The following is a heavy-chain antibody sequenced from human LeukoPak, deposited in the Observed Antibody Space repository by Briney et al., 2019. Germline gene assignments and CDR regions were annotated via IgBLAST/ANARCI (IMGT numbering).Heavy chain of an antibody. D-gene: IGHD6-13*01. J-gene: IGHJ6*03. CDR2: IIPIFGTA. CDR3: ARGPVFSSSWDGYYYCMDV. V-gene: IGHV1-69*13. Sequence: ASVKVSCKASGGTFSSYAISWVRQAPGQGLEWMGGIIPIFGTANYAQKFQGRVTITADESTSTAYMELSSLRSEDTAVYYCARGPVFSSSWDGYYYCMDVWGKGTTVTVSS. CDR1: GGTFSSYA.